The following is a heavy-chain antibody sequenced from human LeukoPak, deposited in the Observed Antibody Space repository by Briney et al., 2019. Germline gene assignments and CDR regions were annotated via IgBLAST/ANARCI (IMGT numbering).Heavy chain of an antibody. CDR2: ISAYNGNT. CDR3: VRDGHRRYYYDSRGREDAFDI. V-gene: IGHV1-18*01. D-gene: IGHD3-22*01. Sequence: RVASVKVSCKTSGYTYTNYGLSWVRQAPGQGLEWMGWISAYNGNTNDALKFQGRVTMTTDTSTTTAYMELRSLRSDDTAVYYCVRDGHRRYYYDSRGREDAFDIWGQGTLVTVSS. J-gene: IGHJ3*02. CDR1: GYTYTNYG.